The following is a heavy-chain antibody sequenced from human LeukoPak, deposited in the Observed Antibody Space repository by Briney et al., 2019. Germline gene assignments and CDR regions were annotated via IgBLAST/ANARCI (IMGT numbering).Heavy chain of an antibody. CDR1: GGSISSYY. D-gene: IGHD6-19*01. CDR2: IYYSGST. J-gene: IGHJ4*02. V-gene: IGHV4-59*01. Sequence: SETLSLTCTVSGGSISSYYWSWIRQPPGKGLEWIGYIYYSGSTNYNPSLKSRVTISVDTSKNQFSLKLSSVTAADTAVYYCARDRAVAGYFDYWGQGTLVTVSS. CDR3: ARDRAVAGYFDY.